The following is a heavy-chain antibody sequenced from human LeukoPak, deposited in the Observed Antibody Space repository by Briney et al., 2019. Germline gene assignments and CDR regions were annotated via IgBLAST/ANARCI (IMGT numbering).Heavy chain of an antibody. CDR1: GFTLRRYA. Sequence: GASLRLSCAASGFTLRRYAMSWVRPAPGRGLEGVSAVSVSGGSTYYADPVKGRFTISRDNSKNPLYLQMNSLRAEDTAVYYCAKAAYDFWSGYLDWGQGTLVSVSS. D-gene: IGHD3-3*01. V-gene: IGHV3-23*01. CDR3: AKAAYDFWSGYLD. CDR2: VSVSGGST. J-gene: IGHJ4*02.